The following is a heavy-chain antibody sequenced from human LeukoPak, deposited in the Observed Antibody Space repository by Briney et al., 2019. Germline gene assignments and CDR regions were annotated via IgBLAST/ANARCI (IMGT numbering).Heavy chain of an antibody. D-gene: IGHD2-21*02. V-gene: IGHV3-7*01. CDR1: GGTFSAYW. J-gene: IGHJ4*02. Sequence: PGGSLRLSCAVSGGTFSAYWMAWVRQSPGKGLEWVAEINEDGSVKYYVDSMKGRFTISRDNAKNSLYLQMNSLGAEDTAVYYCANVPRDSDCYWGQGTLVTVSS. CDR2: INEDGSVK. CDR3: ANVPRDSDCY.